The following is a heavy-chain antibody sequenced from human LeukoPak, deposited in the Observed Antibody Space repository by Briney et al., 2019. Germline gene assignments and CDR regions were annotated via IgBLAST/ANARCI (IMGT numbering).Heavy chain of an antibody. CDR2: IYYSGST. V-gene: IGHV4-59*01. D-gene: IGHD3-3*01. CDR3: ARVRQNYDFWSGPFWFDP. Sequence: SETLSLTCTVSGGSISSYYWSWIRQPPGKGLEWNGYIYYSGSTNYNPSLKSRVTISVDTSKNQFSLKLSSVTAADTAVYYCARVRQNYDFWSGPFWFDPWGQGTLVTVSS. CDR1: GGSISSYY. J-gene: IGHJ5*02.